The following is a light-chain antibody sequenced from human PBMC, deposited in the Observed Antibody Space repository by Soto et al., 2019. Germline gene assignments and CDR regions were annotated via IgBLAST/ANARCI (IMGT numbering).Light chain of an antibody. CDR1: QSISSY. Sequence: DIQMTQSPASLSASVGDRVTITCRASQSISSYLNWYQQKPGKAPKLLIYAASSLQSGVPSRFSGSGSGTDFTLTISSLQPEDFATYYCQQSYSTPTFGQGTKVDIK. CDR3: QQSYSTPT. CDR2: AAS. V-gene: IGKV1-39*01. J-gene: IGKJ1*01.